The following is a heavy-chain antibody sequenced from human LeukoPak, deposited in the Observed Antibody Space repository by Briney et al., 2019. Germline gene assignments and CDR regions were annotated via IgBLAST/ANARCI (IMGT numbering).Heavy chain of an antibody. CDR3: AKDPRPYSSSWYWPD. V-gene: IGHV3-30*18. D-gene: IGHD6-13*01. J-gene: IGHJ4*02. CDR1: GFTVSSNY. CDR2: ISYDGSNK. Sequence: QSGGSLRLSCAASGFTVSSNYMSWVRQAPGKGLEWVEVISYDGSNKYYADSVKGRFTISRDNSKNTLYLQMNSLRAEDTAVYYCAKDPRPYSSSWYWPDWGQGTLVTVSS.